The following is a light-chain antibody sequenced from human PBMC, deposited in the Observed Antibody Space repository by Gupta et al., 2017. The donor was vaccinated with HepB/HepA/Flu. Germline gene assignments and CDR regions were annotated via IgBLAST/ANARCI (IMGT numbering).Light chain of an antibody. J-gene: IGLJ3*02. CDR3: GTWDVSLSAGV. Sequence: QSMLTQPPSVSAAPGQRVSLSCSGGSSNIGSNYVSWYQQRPGTAPKLIIYDNRERPSGIPDRFSGSKSGTSATLGITGLQTGDEADYYCGTWDVSLSAGVFGGGTKLIVL. V-gene: IGLV1-51*01. CDR2: DNR. CDR1: SSNIGSNY.